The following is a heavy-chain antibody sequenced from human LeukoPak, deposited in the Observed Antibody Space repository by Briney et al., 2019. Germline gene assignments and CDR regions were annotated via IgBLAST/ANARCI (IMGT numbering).Heavy chain of an antibody. CDR1: GYTFTSYG. D-gene: IGHD3-22*01. CDR3: ARQSITMIVVETEFDY. J-gene: IGHJ4*02. CDR2: ISAYSGNT. Sequence: GASVTVSCKASGYTFTSYGISWVRQAPGQGLEWMGWISAYSGNTNYAQKLQGRVTMTTDTSTSTAYMELRSLRSDDTAVYYCARQSITMIVVETEFDYWGQGTLVTVSS. V-gene: IGHV1-18*01.